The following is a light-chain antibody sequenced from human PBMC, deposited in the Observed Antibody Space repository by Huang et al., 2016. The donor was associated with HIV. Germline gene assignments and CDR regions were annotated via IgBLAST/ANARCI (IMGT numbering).Light chain of an antibody. J-gene: IGKJ1*01. CDR3: QQYHRYWT. V-gene: IGKV1-5*03. CDR2: KAS. CDR1: QSISSW. Sequence: DIQMTQSPSTLSASVGERVTITCRASQSISSWLAWYQQKPGKAPKLLIYKASSLESGVPSRFSGSGSGTEFTLTISSLQPEDFVTYYCQQYHRYWTFGQGTKVEIK.